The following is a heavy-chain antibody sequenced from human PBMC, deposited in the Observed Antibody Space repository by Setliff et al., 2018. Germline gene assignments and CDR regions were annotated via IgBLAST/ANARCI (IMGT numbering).Heavy chain of an antibody. CDR3: AKDRVNDGFWDFDS. CDR2: VIQVGSG. D-gene: IGHD1-26*01. J-gene: IGHJ4*02. Sequence: PGGSLRLSCATSGFTFRDYSMVWVRQVPGKGLEWVAGVIQVGSGVYADSVKGRSTISRDNSKSNFFLQINNLRAADTATYYCAKDRVNDGFWDFDSWGQGIVVTVS. CDR1: GFTFRDYS. V-gene: IGHV3-23*01.